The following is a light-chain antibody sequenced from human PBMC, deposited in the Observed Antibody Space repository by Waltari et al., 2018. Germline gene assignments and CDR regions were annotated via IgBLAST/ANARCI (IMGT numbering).Light chain of an antibody. CDR1: SRDVGGYNY. CDR3: SSYTSSSTLVV. CDR2: DVT. Sequence: QSALTQPASVSGSPGQSITTSCTGTSRDVGGYNYVSWYQQHPGKAPQLMIYDVTNRPSGVSNRFSGSKSGNTASLTISGLQAEDEAHYYCSSYTSSSTLVVFGGGTKLTVL. V-gene: IGLV2-14*03. J-gene: IGLJ2*01.